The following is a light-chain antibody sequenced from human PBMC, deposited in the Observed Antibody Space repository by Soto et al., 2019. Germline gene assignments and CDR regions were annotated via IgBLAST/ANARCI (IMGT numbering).Light chain of an antibody. J-gene: IGKJ1*01. CDR1: QSVSSSY. CDR2: GAS. V-gene: IGKV3-20*01. Sequence: EIVLTQSPVTLSLSPGERVTLSCRASQSVSSSYLAWYQQKPGQAPRLLFYGASSRATGIPDRFSGSGSGTDFTLTINRLEPEDFAVYYCQQYGSSPRTFGQGTKVDIK. CDR3: QQYGSSPRT.